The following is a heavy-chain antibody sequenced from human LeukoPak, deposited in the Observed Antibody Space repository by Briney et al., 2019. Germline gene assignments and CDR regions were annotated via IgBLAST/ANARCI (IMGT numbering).Heavy chain of an antibody. CDR2: IYYRGST. J-gene: IGHJ3*01. CDR1: GGSISSYY. CDR3: ARVPYYYDSSGAFDV. V-gene: IGHV4-59*01. Sequence: SETQSLTCTVSGGSISSYYWSWIRQPPGNGLEWIGYIYYRGSTSYNPSLKSRVTISVDTSKNQFALKLSSVTAADTAMYFCARVPYYYDSSGAFDVWGLGTMVTVSS. D-gene: IGHD3-22*01.